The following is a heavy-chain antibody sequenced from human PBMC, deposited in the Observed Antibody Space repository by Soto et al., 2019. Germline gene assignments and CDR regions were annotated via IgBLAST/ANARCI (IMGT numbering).Heavy chain of an antibody. CDR2: INHRGST. CDR3: ARGAFSSRGMDV. CDR1: GGSFSFYY. D-gene: IGHD6-19*01. V-gene: IGHV4-34*01. Sequence: PSETLSLTCTVYGGSFSFYYLTWIRQPPGKGLEWIGEINHRGSTNYNPSLKSRVTISVDTSKNQFALKLKSVTAADTSLYYCARGAFSSRGMDVWGQGTTVTVYS. J-gene: IGHJ6*02.